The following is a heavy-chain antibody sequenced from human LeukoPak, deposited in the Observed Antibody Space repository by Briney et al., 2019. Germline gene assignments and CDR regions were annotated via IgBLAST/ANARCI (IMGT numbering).Heavy chain of an antibody. CDR1: GGSISSSSYC. Sequence: SETLSLTCTVSGGSISSSSYCWGWLRQPPGKGLEWLGSVYSGGSAYHNPSIQSLLTISVDTSKNQFSLGLSPVTAANAAVYFCASGPGIVSAPAALYFDYGSRGTLVTVSS. J-gene: IGHJ4*02. CDR3: ASGPGIVSAPAALYFDY. D-gene: IGHD2-2*01. CDR2: VYSGGSA. V-gene: IGHV4-39*07.